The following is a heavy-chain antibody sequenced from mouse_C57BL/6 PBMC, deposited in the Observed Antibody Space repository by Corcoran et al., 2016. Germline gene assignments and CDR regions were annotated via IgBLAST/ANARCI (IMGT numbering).Heavy chain of an antibody. CDR1: GYTFTTYG. CDR3: ARKNDYLDD. J-gene: IGHJ2*01. Sequence: QIQLVQSGPELKKPGETVKISCKASGYTFTTYGMSWVKQAPGKGLKWMGWINTYSGVPTYADDFKGRFAFSLETSASTAYLQINNLKNEDTATYFGARKNDYLDDWCQGTTLTVSS. CDR2: INTYSGVP. V-gene: IGHV9-3*01.